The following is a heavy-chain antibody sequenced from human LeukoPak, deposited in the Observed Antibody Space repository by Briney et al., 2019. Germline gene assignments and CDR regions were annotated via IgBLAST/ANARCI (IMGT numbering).Heavy chain of an antibody. CDR3: ARDGQAFNSNWDYFEY. D-gene: IGHD7-27*01. V-gene: IGHV3-23*01. J-gene: IGHJ4*02. Sequence: PGGSLRLSCVASGFTFDTFAMSWVRQAPGKGLEWVSGIGNTETYYSDSVKGRFTISSDNSKSTIYLHMSNLRAEDTALYYCARDGQAFNSNWDYFEYWGQGTPVTVSS. CDR2: IGNTET. CDR1: GFTFDTFA.